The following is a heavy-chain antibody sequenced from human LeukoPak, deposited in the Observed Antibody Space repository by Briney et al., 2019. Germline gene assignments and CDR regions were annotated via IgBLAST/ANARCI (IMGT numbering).Heavy chain of an antibody. CDR2: ISWNSGSI. Sequence: GRSLRLSCAASGFTFDDYAMHWVRQAPGKGLEWVSGISWNSGSINYGDSVKGRFTISRDNAKTSLYLQMNSLRAEDTALYYCAKVTCGGDCNTFDYWGQGTLVTVPS. D-gene: IGHD2-21*02. CDR3: AKVTCGGDCNTFDY. V-gene: IGHV3-9*01. CDR1: GFTFDDYA. J-gene: IGHJ4*02.